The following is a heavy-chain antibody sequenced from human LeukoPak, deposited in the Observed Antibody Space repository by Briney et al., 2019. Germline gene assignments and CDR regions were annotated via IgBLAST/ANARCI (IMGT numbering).Heavy chain of an antibody. CDR1: GYTLTQLA. J-gene: IGHJ4*02. V-gene: IGHV1-24*01. Sequence: ASVKVSCKVSGYTLTQLAMHWVRQAPGKGLEWMGGFDPEDGETAYAQKLQDRVAMTEDTSTDTANMELTSLASEDTAVYYCATQARGYFYYWGQGTLVTVSS. CDR3: ATQARGYFYY. CDR2: FDPEDGET.